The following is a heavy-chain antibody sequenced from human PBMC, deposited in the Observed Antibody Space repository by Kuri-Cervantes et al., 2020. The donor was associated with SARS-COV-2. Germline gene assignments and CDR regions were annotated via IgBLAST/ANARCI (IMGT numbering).Heavy chain of an antibody. CDR3: ARRGYCSGGSCHSSLRGAFDI. CDR1: GYTSRGDG. D-gene: IGHD2-15*01. Sequence: ASVKVSCKASGYTSRGDGFSWVRQARGGGLEWMGWISGYNGDTKYAAKFQGRVTMTRDTSTNTAYKELNNLRSEDTAVYYCARRGYCSGGSCHSSLRGAFDIWGQGTMVTVSS. J-gene: IGHJ3*02. V-gene: IGHV1-18*01. CDR2: ISGYNGDT.